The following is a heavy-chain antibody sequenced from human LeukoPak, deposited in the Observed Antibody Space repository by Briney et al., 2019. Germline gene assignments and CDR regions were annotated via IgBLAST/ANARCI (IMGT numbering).Heavy chain of an antibody. D-gene: IGHD1-26*01. Sequence: GGSLRLSCATSGFTSYIYAMTWVRQAPGKGLEWVAAISGGGDHTYHADSVRGRFTISRDNSKNTVYLQMNNLRADDTAVYYCARLRSTSGSYPLDYWGQGTLVTVS. CDR2: ISGGGDHT. CDR1: GFTSYIYA. V-gene: IGHV3-23*01. CDR3: ARLRSTSGSYPLDY. J-gene: IGHJ4*02.